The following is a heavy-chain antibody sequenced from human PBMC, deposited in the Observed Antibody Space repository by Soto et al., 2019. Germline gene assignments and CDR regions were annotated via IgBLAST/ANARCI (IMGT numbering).Heavy chain of an antibody. J-gene: IGHJ4*02. V-gene: IGHV1-69*01. D-gene: IGHD1-20*01. CDR2: ITPMGGVT. CDR1: GDTFKNSA. CDR3: GREGRIAGIDY. Sequence: QVQLVQSGAEVKKPGSSVRVSCRASGDTFKNSAITWVRQAPGQGLEWMGEITPMGGVTKYAQKFEDRLTLSADVSTTTTNMELRSLDSDDTAVYLCGREGRIAGIDYWGQGTLVTVSS.